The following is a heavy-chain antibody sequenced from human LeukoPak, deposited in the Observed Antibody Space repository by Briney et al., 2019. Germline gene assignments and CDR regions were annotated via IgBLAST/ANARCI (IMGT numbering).Heavy chain of an antibody. CDR2: IYNSGST. CDR1: GGSITSYY. D-gene: IGHD3-22*01. CDR3: ARGYFDSCYYDY. J-gene: IGHJ4*02. V-gene: IGHV4-59*01. Sequence: SETLPLPCTVSGGSITSYYWSWIRQPPGKGLEWIGYIYNSGSTNYNPSLKSRVTISVDTSKNKFSLKLSSVTAADTAVYYCARGYFDSCYYDYWGQGTLVTVSS.